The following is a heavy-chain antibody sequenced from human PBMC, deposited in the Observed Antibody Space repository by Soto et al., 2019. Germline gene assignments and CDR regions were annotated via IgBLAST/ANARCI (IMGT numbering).Heavy chain of an antibody. V-gene: IGHV6-1*01. CDR1: GDSVSSDITS. J-gene: IGHJ3*01. CDR3: ARGNALDV. D-gene: IGHD3-10*01. CDR2: TYYRSKWFH. Sequence: QGQLQQSGPGLVKPSQTLSLTCAISGDSVSSDITSWNWIRQSPSRRLEWLGRTYYRSKWFHDYAASVKSRITINPDTSKNQFSLELNSMTPEDTAVYYCARGNALDVWGQGTVVTVSS.